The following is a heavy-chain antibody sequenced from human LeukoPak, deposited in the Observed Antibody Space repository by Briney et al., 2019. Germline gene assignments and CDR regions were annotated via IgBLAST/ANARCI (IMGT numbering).Heavy chain of an antibody. Sequence: GRSVRLFCAASGFSFSVYAMSWVRQAPGKGLEWVSSISCSAGRTYYTNSVKGRFTISRENFKNTVFLEMNNLGAEDTALYYCAKGGQDYDFWRFDYWGQGNLVIDSS. CDR3: AKGGQDYDFWRFDY. J-gene: IGHJ4*02. D-gene: IGHD3-3*01. V-gene: IGHV3-23*01. CDR1: GFSFSVYA. CDR2: ISCSAGRT.